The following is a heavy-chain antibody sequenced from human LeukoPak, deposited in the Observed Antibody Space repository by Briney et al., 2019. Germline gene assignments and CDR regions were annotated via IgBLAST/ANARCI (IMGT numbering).Heavy chain of an antibody. CDR3: ARARYCSGGSCYAEY. Sequence: GESLKISCKGPGYSFTTYWIGWVRQMPGKGLEWMGIIYPGDSDTRYSPSFQGQVTISADKSIGTAYLQWSSLKASDTAMYYCARARYCSGGSCYAEYWGQGTLVTVSS. CDR1: GYSFTTYW. J-gene: IGHJ4*02. V-gene: IGHV5-51*01. CDR2: IYPGDSDT. D-gene: IGHD2-15*01.